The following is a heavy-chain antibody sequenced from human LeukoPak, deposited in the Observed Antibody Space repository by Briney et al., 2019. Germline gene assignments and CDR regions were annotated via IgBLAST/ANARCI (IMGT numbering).Heavy chain of an antibody. CDR3: ARGPEREVFSPFDY. CDR1: GGSFSGYY. D-gene: IGHD3-10*01. CDR2: INHSGST. J-gene: IGHJ4*02. Sequence: PSETLSLTCAVYGGSFSGYYWSWIRQPPGKGLEWIGEINHSGSTNYNPSLKSRVTISVDTSKNQFSLKLSSVTAADTAVYYCARGPEREVFSPFDYWGQGTLVTVSS. V-gene: IGHV4-34*01.